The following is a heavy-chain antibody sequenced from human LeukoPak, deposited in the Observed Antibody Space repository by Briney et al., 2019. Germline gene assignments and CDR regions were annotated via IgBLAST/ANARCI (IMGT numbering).Heavy chain of an antibody. CDR2: ITGTGSYI. J-gene: IGHJ4*02. CDR1: GFTFSSYC. D-gene: IGHD1-1*01. V-gene: IGHV3-21*01. CDR3: ARGQQLGRRLQDF. Sequence: GGSLRLSCAASGFTFSSYCMNWVRQAPGKGPEWVSSITGTGSYIYYADSVKGRFTISRDNTKNSLYLQMISLRAEDTAVYYCARGQQLGRRLQDFWGEGTLVTVSS.